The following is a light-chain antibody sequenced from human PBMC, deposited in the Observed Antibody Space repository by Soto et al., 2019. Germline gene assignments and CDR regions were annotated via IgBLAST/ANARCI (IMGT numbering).Light chain of an antibody. V-gene: IGKV3-15*01. CDR1: QNIRSN. J-gene: IGKJ3*01. Sequence: SQSPRTMCVLSGKRATLSCSASQNIRSNLAWYQQKPGQAPRLLIYETSTRAPGIPARFSGSGSGTEFTLPISSLQSEDFAVYHCQQYNNWPPFTFGPGTKVDIK. CDR2: ETS. CDR3: QQYNNWPPFT.